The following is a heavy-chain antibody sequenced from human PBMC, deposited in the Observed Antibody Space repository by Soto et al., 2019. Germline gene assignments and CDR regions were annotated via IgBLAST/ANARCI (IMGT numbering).Heavy chain of an antibody. V-gene: IGHV5-51*01. CDR2: IYPGDSDT. CDR1: GYSFTSYW. Sequence: PGESLKISCNGSGYSFTSYWIGWVRQMPGKGLEWMGIIYPGDSDTRYSPSFQGQVTISADKSISTAYLQWSSLKASDTAMYYCARGPRHDSSNYGGGLGGYYFDYWGQGTLVTVYS. CDR3: ARGPRHDSSNYGGGLGGYYFDY. D-gene: IGHD4-4*01. J-gene: IGHJ4*02.